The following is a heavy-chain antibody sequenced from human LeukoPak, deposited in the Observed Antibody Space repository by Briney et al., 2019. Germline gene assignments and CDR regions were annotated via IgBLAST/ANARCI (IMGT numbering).Heavy chain of an antibody. CDR2: IYSGGST. Sequence: GGSLRLSCAASGFTFSSYSMNWARQAPGKGLEWVSVIYSGGSTYYADSVKGRFTISRDNSKNTLYLQMNSLRAEDTAVYYCARWETGYSSSWYLDYYYYMDVWGKGTTVTISS. D-gene: IGHD6-13*01. CDR3: ARWETGYSSSWYLDYYYYMDV. CDR1: GFTFSSYS. V-gene: IGHV3-53*01. J-gene: IGHJ6*03.